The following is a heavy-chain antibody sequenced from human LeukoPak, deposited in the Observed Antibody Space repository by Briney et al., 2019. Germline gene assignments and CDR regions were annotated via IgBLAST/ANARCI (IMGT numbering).Heavy chain of an antibody. CDR1: GFTFSTYW. J-gene: IGHJ4*02. CDR3: ARDSSGWGFDY. CDR2: IRSDGSST. D-gene: IGHD6-25*01. Sequence: GGSLRLSCAASGFTFSTYWMHWVRQAPGKGLVWVSGIRSDGSSTIYADSVKGRFTIFRDNARNTLYLQVNSLRAEDTAVYYCARDSSGWGFDYWGQGSLVTVSS. V-gene: IGHV3-74*01.